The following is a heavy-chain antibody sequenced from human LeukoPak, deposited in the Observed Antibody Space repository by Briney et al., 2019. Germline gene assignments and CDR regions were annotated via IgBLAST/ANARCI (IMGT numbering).Heavy chain of an antibody. CDR2: IKQDGSEK. V-gene: IGHV3-7*01. CDR1: GFTFSSYW. D-gene: IGHD3-22*01. Sequence: PGGSLRLSCAASGFTFSSYWMNWVRQAPGKGLEWAANIKQDGSEKYYVDSVKGRFTISRDNAKNSLYLQMNSLRAEDTAVYYCAITYYYDSSGYIHWGQGTLVTVSS. J-gene: IGHJ4*02. CDR3: AITYYYDSSGYIH.